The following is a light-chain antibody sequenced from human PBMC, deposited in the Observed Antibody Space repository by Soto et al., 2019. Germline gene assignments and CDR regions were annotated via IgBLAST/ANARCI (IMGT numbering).Light chain of an antibody. J-gene: IGLJ1*01. V-gene: IGLV1-47*01. CDR2: YSN. CDR1: TSNIGTNA. CDR3: AAWDDRLRGYV. Sequence: QSVLTQSASASGTPGQRVTISCSGGTSNIGTNAVYWFQLLPGTAPKLLIYYSNHRPSGISDRFSGPKSGTSASLAISGLRPEDEADYYCAAWDDRLRGYVFATGTKVTVL.